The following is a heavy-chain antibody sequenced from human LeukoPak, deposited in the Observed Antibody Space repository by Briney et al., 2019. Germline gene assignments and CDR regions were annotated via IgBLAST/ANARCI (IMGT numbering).Heavy chain of an antibody. D-gene: IGHD2-2*01. CDR1: GFTFSSYG. Sequence: EPGGSLRLSCAASGFTFSSYGMHWVRQAPGKGLERVAIIWYDGNHKYYVDSVKGRFTISRDNSKNTLYLQMDSLRAEDTAVYYCAKTPKRYCTSASCQGYFDYWGQGTLVTVSS. J-gene: IGHJ4*02. V-gene: IGHV3-33*06. CDR3: AKTPKRYCTSASCQGYFDY. CDR2: IWYDGNHK.